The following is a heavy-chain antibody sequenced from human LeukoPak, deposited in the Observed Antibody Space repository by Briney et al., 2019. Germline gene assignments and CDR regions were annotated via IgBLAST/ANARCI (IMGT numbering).Heavy chain of an antibody. CDR1: GFTFSSYA. D-gene: IGHD6-19*01. V-gene: IGHV3-23*01. Sequence: HPGGSLRLSCAASGFTFSSYAMSWVRQAPGKGLEWVSAISGSGGRTYYGDSVKGRFTNSRDNSKNTVYLQMNSLRAEDTAVYYCARERYSSGWFDYWGREPWSPSPQ. J-gene: IGHJ4*02. CDR3: ARERYSSGWFDY. CDR2: ISGSGGRT.